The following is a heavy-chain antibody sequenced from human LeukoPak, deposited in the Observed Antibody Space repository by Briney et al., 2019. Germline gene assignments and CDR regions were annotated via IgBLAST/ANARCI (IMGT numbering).Heavy chain of an antibody. CDR3: ARHYDPSPSSSFSL. CDR2: INHSGST. Sequence: PSETLSLTCTVSGGSISSGDYYWSWIRQPPGKGLEWIGEINHSGSTNYNPSLKSRVTISVDTSKNQFSLKLSSVTAADTAVYYCARHYDPSPSSSFSLWGQGTLVTVSS. J-gene: IGHJ4*02. CDR1: GGSISSGDYY. D-gene: IGHD6-6*01. V-gene: IGHV4-39*01.